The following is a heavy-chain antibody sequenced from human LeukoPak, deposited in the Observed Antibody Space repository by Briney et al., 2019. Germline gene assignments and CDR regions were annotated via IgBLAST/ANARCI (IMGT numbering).Heavy chain of an antibody. J-gene: IGHJ4*02. V-gene: IGHV3-7*01. Sequence: PGGSLRLSCAASGFPFSTSWMDWVRQAPGKGLEWVANIKPDGSEKYYVDSVKGRFTSSRDNAKNSMYLQMNSLRAEDTAAYYCSRSLNSWGQGTLVIVSS. CDR2: IKPDGSEK. CDR3: SRSLNS. CDR1: GFPFSTSW.